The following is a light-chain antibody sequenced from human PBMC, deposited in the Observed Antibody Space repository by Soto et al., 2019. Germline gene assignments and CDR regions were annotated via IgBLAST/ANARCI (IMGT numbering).Light chain of an antibody. CDR1: SSDIGSYNR. CDR3: SSYTSTYVV. CDR2: EVN. J-gene: IGLJ2*01. V-gene: IGLV2-18*02. Sequence: QSALTQPPSVSGSPGQSVTISCTGTSSDIGSYNRVSWYQQPPGTAPKLVIYEVNNRPSGVPDRFSGSKSGNTASLTISGLQAEDEADYYCSSYTSTYVVFGGGTKVTVL.